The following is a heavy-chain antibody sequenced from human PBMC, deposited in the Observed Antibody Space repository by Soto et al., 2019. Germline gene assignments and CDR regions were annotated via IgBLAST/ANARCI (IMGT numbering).Heavy chain of an antibody. V-gene: IGHV3-7*03. Sequence: PGGSLRLSCAASGLSFNPYWLYWVRQDPGKGLEWVANIDTDGSRKNYVDSVKGRFIISRDNAKNSLFLQMNSLRADDTAVYYCGRVPLDGNYANGVDVWGQGTTVTVSS. CDR2: IDTDGSRK. D-gene: IGHD4-17*01. CDR1: GLSFNPYW. J-gene: IGHJ6*02. CDR3: GRVPLDGNYANGVDV.